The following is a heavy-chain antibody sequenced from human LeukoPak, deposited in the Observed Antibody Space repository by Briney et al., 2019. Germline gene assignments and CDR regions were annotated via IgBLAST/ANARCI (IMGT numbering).Heavy chain of an antibody. CDR1: GVTFSNYS. J-gene: IGHJ6*04. CDR2: ISTRSTYI. D-gene: IGHD3-16*01. CDR3: AKSTRAVMAMMDV. V-gene: IGHV3-21*01. Sequence: PGGSLRLSCAASGVTFSNYSMNWVRQAPGKGLEWVSSISTRSTYIYYADSVKGRFTISRDNAKNSLFLQMNSLRAEDTAVYFCAKSTRAVMAMMDVWGKGTTVTVSS.